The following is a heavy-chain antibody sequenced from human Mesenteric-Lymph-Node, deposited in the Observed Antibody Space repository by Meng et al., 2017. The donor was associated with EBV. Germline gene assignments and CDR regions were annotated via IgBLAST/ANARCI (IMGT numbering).Heavy chain of an antibody. J-gene: IGHJ4*02. CDR2: VIHSGNT. V-gene: IGHV4-34*12. D-gene: IGHD3-16*01. Sequence: QVQLQPWGAGLLKPPETLSLTCDVYGDSFSAYCWRWIRQPPGRGLEWIGDVIHSGNTSYSPSLKSRVTISVDTSKRQFSLKLRSMTAADTAVYYCATGWGKANYWGQGTLVTVSS. CDR3: ATGWGKANY. CDR1: GDSFSAYC.